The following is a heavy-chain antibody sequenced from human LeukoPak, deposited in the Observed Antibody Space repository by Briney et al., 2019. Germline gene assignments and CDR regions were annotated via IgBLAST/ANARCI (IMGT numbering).Heavy chain of an antibody. J-gene: IGHJ3*02. Sequence: GASVKVSCKASGYIFIGYYIHWVRQAPGQGLEWMGWMNPNSGGTNYAERFQGRATMTRDTSISTAYMELSRLRSVDTAVYYCAKYYYGSGNYYTPPAFDIWGQGTMVTVSS. CDR1: GYIFIGYY. V-gene: IGHV1-2*02. D-gene: IGHD3-10*01. CDR3: AKYYYGSGNYYTPPAFDI. CDR2: MNPNSGGT.